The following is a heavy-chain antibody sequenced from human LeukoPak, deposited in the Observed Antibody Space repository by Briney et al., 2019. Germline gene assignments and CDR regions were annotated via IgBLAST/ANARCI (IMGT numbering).Heavy chain of an antibody. D-gene: IGHD3-9*01. V-gene: IGHV4-34*01. CDR3: ARGQYYDILTGYYNDAFDI. CDR2: INHSGST. Sequence: SETLSLTCGVYGGSFSGYYWSWIPQPPGKGLEGIGEINHSGSTNYNPSLKSRVTISVDTSKNQFSLKLRSVTAADTAVYYCARGQYYDILTGYYNDAFDIWGQGTMVTVSS. CDR1: GGSFSGYY. J-gene: IGHJ3*02.